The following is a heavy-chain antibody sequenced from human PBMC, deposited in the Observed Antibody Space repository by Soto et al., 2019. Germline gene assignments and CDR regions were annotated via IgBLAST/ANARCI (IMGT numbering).Heavy chain of an antibody. CDR2: ISWKDEK. CDR3: AHRYGGNYYRWYFDS. J-gene: IGHJ4*02. Sequence: GATLLHPTRTLTVTCTFSGFSLSTSGAGVGWIRQSPGKAPEWLARISWKDEKRYNPGLKSRLTITKDTSKNQVVLTMTDLDPVDTATYFCAHRYGGNYYRWYFDSWGQGTLVTVSS. V-gene: IGHV2-5*01. CDR1: GFSLSTSGAG. D-gene: IGHD1-26*01.